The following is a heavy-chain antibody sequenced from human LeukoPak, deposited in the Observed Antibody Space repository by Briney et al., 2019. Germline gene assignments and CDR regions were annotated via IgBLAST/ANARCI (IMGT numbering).Heavy chain of an antibody. D-gene: IGHD3-22*01. J-gene: IGHJ5*02. Sequence: VASVKVSCKASGYTFTGYYMHWVRQAPGQGLEWMGWINPNSGGTNYAQKFQGRVTITADKSTSTAYMELSSLRSEDTAVYYCARAGGITMIVVDPATNWFDPWGQGTLVTVSS. V-gene: IGHV1-2*02. CDR3: ARAGGITMIVVDPATNWFDP. CDR2: INPNSGGT. CDR1: GYTFTGYY.